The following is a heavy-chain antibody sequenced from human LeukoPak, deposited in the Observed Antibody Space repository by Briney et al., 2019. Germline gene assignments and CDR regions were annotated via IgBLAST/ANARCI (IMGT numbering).Heavy chain of an antibody. Sequence: SETLSLTCTVSGGSISSSTYYWGWIRQPPGQGLEWVGSIYYSGSTYYNPFLKSRVTISVDTSKNQFSLNLSSVTAADTAVYYCARLYYDSSGYYQICYFDYWGQGSLVTVSS. D-gene: IGHD3-22*01. J-gene: IGHJ4*02. CDR1: GGSISSSTYY. V-gene: IGHV4-39*01. CDR3: ARLYYDSSGYYQICYFDY. CDR2: IYYSGST.